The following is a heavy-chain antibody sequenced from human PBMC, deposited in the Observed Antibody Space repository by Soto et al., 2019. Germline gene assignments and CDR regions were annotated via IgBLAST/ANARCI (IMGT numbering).Heavy chain of an antibody. J-gene: IGHJ4*02. V-gene: IGHV4-30-4*01. CDR2: IFYSGTT. D-gene: IGHD5-18*01. Sequence: SETLSLTCTVSGDSISSDDYYWNWIRQPPGKGLEWIGYIFYSGTTYYNPSLKSRVSISIDTSKNQFSLELNSVTAADTAVYFCATELSGYSYGPGDLYWGQGTLVTVSS. CDR1: GDSISSDDYY. CDR3: ATELSGYSYGPGDLY.